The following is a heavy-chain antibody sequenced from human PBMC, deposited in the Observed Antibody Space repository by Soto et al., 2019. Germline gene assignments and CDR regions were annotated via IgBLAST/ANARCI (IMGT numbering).Heavy chain of an antibody. V-gene: IGHV3-30-3*01. CDR2: IYPEGDNK. J-gene: IGHJ6*02. CDR1: GFTFSSHS. D-gene: IGHD3-10*01. CDR3: ARVLLWFGDYYYYGMDV. Sequence: GGSLRLSCAVSGFTFSSHSMHWVRQPPGKGLEWVALIYPEGDNKYYADSVKGRFTTSRDNSKNTMYLQMNSLRAEDTAVYYCARVLLWFGDYYYYGMDVWGQGTTVTVSS.